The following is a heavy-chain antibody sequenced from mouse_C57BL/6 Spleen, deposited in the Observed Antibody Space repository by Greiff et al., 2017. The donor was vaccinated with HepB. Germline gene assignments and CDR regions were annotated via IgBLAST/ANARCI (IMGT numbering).Heavy chain of an antibody. CDR2: IYPRSGNT. Sequence: QVQLKESGAELARPGASVKLSCKASGYTFTSYGISWVKQRTGQGLEWIGEIYPRSGNTYYNEKFKGKATLTADKSSSTAYMELRSLTSEDSAVYFCARWGYDDYDGAYWGQGTLVTVSA. V-gene: IGHV1-81*01. CDR3: ARWGYDDYDGAY. D-gene: IGHD2-4*01. CDR1: GYTFTSYG. J-gene: IGHJ3*01.